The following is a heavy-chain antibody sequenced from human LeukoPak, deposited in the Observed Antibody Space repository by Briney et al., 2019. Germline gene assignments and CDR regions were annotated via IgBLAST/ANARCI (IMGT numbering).Heavy chain of an antibody. CDR1: GYTFTSYG. CDR3: AIDWPVYYYYGMDV. J-gene: IGHJ6*02. Sequence: GASVKVSCKASGYTFTSYGISWVRQAPGQGLEWMGWISANIGNTNYAQKLQGRVTITTDKSTSTAYMELRSLRSDDTAVYYCAIDWPVYYYYGMDVWGQGTTVTVSS. CDR2: ISANIGNT. V-gene: IGHV1-18*01.